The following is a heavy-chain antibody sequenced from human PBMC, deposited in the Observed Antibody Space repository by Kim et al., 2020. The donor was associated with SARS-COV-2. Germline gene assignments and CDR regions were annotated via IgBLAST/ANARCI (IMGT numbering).Heavy chain of an antibody. J-gene: IGHJ5*02. D-gene: IGHD3-22*01. CDR3: AREYYYDSSGYPSWFDP. V-gene: IGHV3-30*03. CDR2: ISDDGSHK. Sequence: GGSLRLSCAASGFTFRNYGMHWVRQAPGKGLEWLAFISDDGSHKDYADSVKGRFTISRDNSKNTLFLQMNSLRVEDTAVYYCAREYYYDSSGYPSWFDPWGQGTLVTVSS. CDR1: GFTFRNYG.